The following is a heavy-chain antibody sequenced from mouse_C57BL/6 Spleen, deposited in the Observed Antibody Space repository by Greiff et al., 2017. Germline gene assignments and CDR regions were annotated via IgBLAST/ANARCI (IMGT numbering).Heavy chain of an antibody. D-gene: IGHD1-1*01. Sequence: VQLVESGPELVKPGASVKISCKASGYAFSSSWMNWVKQRPGKGLEWIGRIYPGDGDTNYNGKFKGKATLTADKSSSTAYMQLSSLTSEDSAVYFCARSYYYGSSYGYFDVWGTGTTVTVSS. CDR1: GYAFSSSW. J-gene: IGHJ1*03. V-gene: IGHV1-82*01. CDR2: IYPGDGDT. CDR3: ARSYYYGSSYGYFDV.